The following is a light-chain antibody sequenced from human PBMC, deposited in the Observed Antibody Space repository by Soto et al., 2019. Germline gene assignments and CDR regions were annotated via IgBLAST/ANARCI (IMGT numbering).Light chain of an antibody. J-gene: IGKJ1*01. Sequence: EIVMTQSPATLSVSPGERATLSCRASQSINGNLAWYQQRPGHIPRLLIYAVSARATGIPARFSGSGSGTEFTHTITSLQSDDFAVYYCQQYNNWPPWTFGQGTKVEF. CDR3: QQYNNWPPWT. V-gene: IGKV3-15*01. CDR2: AVS. CDR1: QSINGN.